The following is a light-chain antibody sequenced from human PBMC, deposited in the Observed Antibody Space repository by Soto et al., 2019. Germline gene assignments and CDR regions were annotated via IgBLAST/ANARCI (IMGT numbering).Light chain of an antibody. CDR3: QQYHTYWT. V-gene: IGKV1-5*01. CDR1: QTVSHW. Sequence: DIHLTQSPSTLSASVGDRVTITCRASQTVSHWLAWYQQKPGKAPKLLIFDASSLENGVPSRFSGSGSGTEFTLTITGLQPDDFATYYCQQYHTYWTFGQGTKVEI. J-gene: IGKJ1*01. CDR2: DAS.